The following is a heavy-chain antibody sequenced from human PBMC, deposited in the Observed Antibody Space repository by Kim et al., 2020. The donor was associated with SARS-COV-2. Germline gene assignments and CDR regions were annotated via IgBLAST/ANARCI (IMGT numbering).Heavy chain of an antibody. J-gene: IGHJ3*02. D-gene: IGHD2-21*02. V-gene: IGHV4-34*01. CDR2: INHSGST. CDR1: GGSFSGYY. CDR3: ARGPLVVTRFRSAFDI. Sequence: SETLSLTCAVYGGSFSGYYWSWIRQPPGKGLEWIGEINHSGSTNYNPSLKSRVTISVDTSKNQFSLKLSSVTAADTAVYYCARGPLVVTRFRSAFDIWGQGTMVTVSS.